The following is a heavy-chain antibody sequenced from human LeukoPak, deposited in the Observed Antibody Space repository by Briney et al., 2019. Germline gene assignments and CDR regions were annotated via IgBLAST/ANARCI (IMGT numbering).Heavy chain of an antibody. CDR2: FTGGEGIT. Sequence: GGSLRLSCAASGFTFSTYAMSWVRQAPGKGLEWVSTFTGGEGITHYADSVKGRFTISRDNSKNTLYLQMNSLRVEDTAVYYCAKDRIYSGIYHDTFDIWGHGTMVTVSS. D-gene: IGHD1-26*01. J-gene: IGHJ3*02. CDR3: AKDRIYSGIYHDTFDI. V-gene: IGHV3-23*01. CDR1: GFTFSTYA.